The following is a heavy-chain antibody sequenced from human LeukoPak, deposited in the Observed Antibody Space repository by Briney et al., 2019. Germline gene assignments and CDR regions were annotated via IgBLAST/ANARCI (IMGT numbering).Heavy chain of an antibody. D-gene: IGHD3-10*01. CDR2: IYNSGST. CDR3: ARQTFGVLYFDS. V-gene: IGHV4-61*02. J-gene: IGHJ4*02. CDR1: SGSISRGSYY. Sequence: TSETLSLTCIVSSGSISRGSYYWSWIRQPAGKGLEWMGRIYNSGSTNYNPSLKSRVTISTGMSKNQISLKLSSVTAADTAVYYCARQTFGVLYFDSWGQGTLVIVSS.